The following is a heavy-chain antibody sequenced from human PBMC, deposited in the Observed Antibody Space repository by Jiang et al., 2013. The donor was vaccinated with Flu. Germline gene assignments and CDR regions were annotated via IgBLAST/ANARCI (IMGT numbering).Heavy chain of an antibody. CDR3: ARDLRDFWSGYYPYYYGMDV. J-gene: IGHJ6*04. CDR1: FTFSSYD. D-gene: IGHD3-3*01. V-gene: IGHV3-30*01. CDR2: ISYDGSNK. Sequence: FTFSSYDMYWVRQAPGKGLEWVALISYDGSNKYYADSVKGRFTISRDNSKNTLYLQMNILRAEDTAVYYCARDLRDFWSGYYPYYYGMDVWGKGTTVTVSS.